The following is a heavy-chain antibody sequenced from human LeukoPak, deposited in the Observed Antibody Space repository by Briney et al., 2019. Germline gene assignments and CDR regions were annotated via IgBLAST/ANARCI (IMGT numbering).Heavy chain of an antibody. J-gene: IGHJ4*02. V-gene: IGHV3-30-3*01. CDR2: ISFDGGNQ. CDR3: TRDYDSTHFFDY. D-gene: IGHD3-22*01. Sequence: PGGSLRLSCAASGFSFNDYAMHWVRRAPGKGLEWVAVISFDGGNQYYADSVKGRITISRDNSKKTLYLQMNSLRPEDTAVYYCTRDYDSTHFFDYWGQGTLVTVSS. CDR1: GFSFNDYA.